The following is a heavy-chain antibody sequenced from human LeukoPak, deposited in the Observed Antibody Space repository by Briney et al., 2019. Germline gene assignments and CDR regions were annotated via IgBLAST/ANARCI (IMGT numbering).Heavy chain of an antibody. D-gene: IGHD5-18*01. V-gene: IGHV1-8*03. CDR3: ARGYSYGYDP. J-gene: IGHJ5*02. Sequence: GASVKVSCKASGYTFTSYDINWVRQATGQGLEWMGWMNPNSGNTGYAQKFQGRVTITRNTSISTAYMELNSLRAEDTAVYYCARGYSYGYDPWGQGTLVTVSS. CDR2: MNPNSGNT. CDR1: GYTFTSYD.